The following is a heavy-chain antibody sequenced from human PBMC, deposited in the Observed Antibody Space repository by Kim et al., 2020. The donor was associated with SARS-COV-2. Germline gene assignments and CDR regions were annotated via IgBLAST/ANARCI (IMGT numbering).Heavy chain of an antibody. J-gene: IGHJ4*02. V-gene: IGHV3-49*04. CDR2: ISGTAHGGTS. CDR1: GFTFGDYA. CDR3: TLNTY. Sequence: GGSLRLSCRSSGFTFGDYAINWVRQAPGKGLEWVGFISGTAHGGTSAYAAYLRGSFAISRDESKSIFYMNMNSPKNEDTYVYYCTLNTYLRQGTLV.